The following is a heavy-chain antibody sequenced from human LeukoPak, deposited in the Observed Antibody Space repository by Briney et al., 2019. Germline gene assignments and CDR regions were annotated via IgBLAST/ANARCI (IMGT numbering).Heavy chain of an antibody. CDR1: GFTVSSNY. Sequence: GGSLRLSCAASGFTVSSNYMGWVRQAPGKGLEWVPIIYSGGSTYYADSVKGRFTISRDTSKNTLYFQMHSLRAEDTAVYYCVRGVIWSSSRFDPWGQGTLVTVSS. CDR3: VRGVIWSSSRFDP. V-gene: IGHV3-53*01. CDR2: IYSGGST. J-gene: IGHJ5*02. D-gene: IGHD6-13*01.